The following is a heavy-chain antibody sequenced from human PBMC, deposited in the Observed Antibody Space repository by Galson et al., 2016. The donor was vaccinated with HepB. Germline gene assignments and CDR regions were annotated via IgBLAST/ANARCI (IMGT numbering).Heavy chain of an antibody. D-gene: IGHD6-19*01. CDR3: ARLSDSSLIGYMDV. V-gene: IGHV5-51*01. CDR2: IDPSDSDA. Sequence: QSGAEVTKPGESLKISCKGSGYNFARHWVGWVRQMPGKGLECMGIIDPSDSDARYSPSFQGRVTMSVDKSISTAFLQWGSLRASDTAMYYCARLSDSSLIGYMDVWGKGTTVIVS. J-gene: IGHJ6*03. CDR1: GYNFARHW.